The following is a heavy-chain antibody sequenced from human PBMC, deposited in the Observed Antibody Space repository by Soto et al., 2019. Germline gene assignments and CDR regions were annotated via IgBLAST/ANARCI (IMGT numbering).Heavy chain of an antibody. V-gene: IGHV3-74*01. CDR2: LNTDGTST. D-gene: IGHD3-22*01. CDR1: GFTFSAYW. Sequence: GGSLRLSCAASGFTFSAYWLHWVRQAPGKGLVWVSRLNTDGTSTNYADSVKGRFTISRDNAKNTLYLQMNSLRAEDTAVYYCARDPYYYDSRLDYWGQGTLVTVSS. CDR3: ARDPYYYDSRLDY. J-gene: IGHJ4*02.